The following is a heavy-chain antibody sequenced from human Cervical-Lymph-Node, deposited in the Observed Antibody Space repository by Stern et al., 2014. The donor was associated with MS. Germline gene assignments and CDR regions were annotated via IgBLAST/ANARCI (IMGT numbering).Heavy chain of an antibody. J-gene: IGHJ6*02. CDR2: ISYDGSNK. D-gene: IGHD3-16*01. CDR3: ARNQLGETNGQYYFYGMDV. Sequence: QVQLVESGGGVVQPGRSLRLSCAASGFTFSSYAMHWVRQAPGKGLEWVAVISYDGSNKYYADSVKGRFTISRDNSKNTLYLQMNSLRAEDTAVYFCARNQLGETNGQYYFYGMDVWGQGTTVTVSS. CDR1: GFTFSSYA. V-gene: IGHV3-30*01.